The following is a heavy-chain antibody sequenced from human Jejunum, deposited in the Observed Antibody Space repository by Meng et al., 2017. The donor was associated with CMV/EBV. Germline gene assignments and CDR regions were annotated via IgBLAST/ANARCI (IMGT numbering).Heavy chain of an antibody. CDR3: ARGYSSGWNYFHY. D-gene: IGHD6-19*01. CDR1: GASISSGDFC. J-gene: IGHJ4*02. CDR2: IDNRGST. Sequence: PRQDSAPGLVRPSQTPSLTCTASGASISSGDFCWSWIRQPPGKGLEYIGYIDNRGSTYYNPSLKSRVTLSMDTSKNQFSLKLTSVTAADTAVYYCARGYSSGWNYFHYWGQGTLVTVSS. V-gene: IGHV4-30-4*01.